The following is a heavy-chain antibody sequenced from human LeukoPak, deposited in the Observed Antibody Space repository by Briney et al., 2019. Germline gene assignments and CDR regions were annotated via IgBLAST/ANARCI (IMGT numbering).Heavy chain of an antibody. Sequence: PGGSLRLSCAASGFTFSSYGMHWVRQAPGKGLEWVAFIRYDGSNKYYADSVKGRFTISRDNSKNTLYLQMNSLRAEDTAVYYCAKGRCSGGSCYYFDYWGQGTLVTVSS. J-gene: IGHJ4*02. CDR2: IRYDGSNK. V-gene: IGHV3-30*02. CDR3: AKGRCSGGSCYYFDY. D-gene: IGHD2-15*01. CDR1: GFTFSSYG.